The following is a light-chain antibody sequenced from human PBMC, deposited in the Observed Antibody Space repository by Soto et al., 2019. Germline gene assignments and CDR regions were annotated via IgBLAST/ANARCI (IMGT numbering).Light chain of an antibody. V-gene: IGKV3-20*01. Sequence: IVWTQSPGTLSSSPGERATLSCRASQSVSTSNLAWYQQKPGQAPRLLIYGASRRATGIPDRFSGSGSGTEFSLTISSLQSEDSAVYFCQRYANWPLTFGGGTKVDIK. CDR2: GAS. CDR3: QRYANWPLT. J-gene: IGKJ4*01. CDR1: QSVSTSN.